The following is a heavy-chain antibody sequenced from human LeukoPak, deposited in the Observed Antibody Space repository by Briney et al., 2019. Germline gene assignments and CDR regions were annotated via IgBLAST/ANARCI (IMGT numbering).Heavy chain of an antibody. CDR3: ARGGSSSWYSTDY. CDR2: IYYSGST. Sequence: SETLSLTCTVSGGSISSSSYYWGWIRQPPGKGLEWIGSIYYSGSTYYNPSLKSRVTLSVDTSKNQFSLKLSSVTAADTAVYYCARGGSSSWYSTDYWGQGTLVTVSS. D-gene: IGHD6-13*01. V-gene: IGHV4-39*01. CDR1: GGSISSSSYY. J-gene: IGHJ4*02.